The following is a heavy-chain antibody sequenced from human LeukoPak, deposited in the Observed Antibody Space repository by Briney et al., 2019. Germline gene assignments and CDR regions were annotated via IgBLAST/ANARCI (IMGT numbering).Heavy chain of an antibody. J-gene: IGHJ4*02. Sequence: PGGSLRLSCAASGFTFSSYGMHWVRQAPGKGLEWVSHINSDGSSTNYADSVKGRFTISRDNAKSTLYLQMNSLRAEDTAVYYCIRSGGYLDYWGQGTLVTVSS. CDR3: IRSGGYLDY. CDR2: INSDGSST. V-gene: IGHV3-74*01. D-gene: IGHD2-8*02. CDR1: GFTFSSYG.